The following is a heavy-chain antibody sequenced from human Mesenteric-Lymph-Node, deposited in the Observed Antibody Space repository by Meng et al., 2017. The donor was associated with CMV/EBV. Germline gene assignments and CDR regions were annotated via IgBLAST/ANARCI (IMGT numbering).Heavy chain of an antibody. D-gene: IGHD5-18*01. CDR2: IKSKTDGGTT. Sequence: GESLKISCVASGFTFSTYEMNWVRQAPGKGLEWVGRIKSKTDGGTTDYAAPVKGRFTISRDDSKNTLYLQMNSLRAEDTAEYYCGGSLDTYGRYGMDVWGQGTTVTVSS. CDR3: GGSLDTYGRYGMDV. J-gene: IGHJ6*02. V-gene: IGHV3-15*01. CDR1: GFTFSTYE.